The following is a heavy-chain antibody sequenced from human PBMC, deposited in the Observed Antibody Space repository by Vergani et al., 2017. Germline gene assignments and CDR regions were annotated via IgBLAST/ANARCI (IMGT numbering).Heavy chain of an antibody. CDR2: IYSGGST. D-gene: IGHD5-12*01. V-gene: IGHV3-53*04. CDR1: GFTVSSNY. J-gene: IGHJ6*02. Sequence: EVQLVESGGGLVQPGGSLRLSCAASGFTVSSNYMSWVRQAPGKGLEWVSVIYSGGSTYYADSVKRRFTISRHNSKNTLYLQMNSLRAEDTAVYYCARDRVDIVATTSYYYYYYDMDVWGQGTTVTVSS. CDR3: ARDRVDIVATTSYYYYYYDMDV.